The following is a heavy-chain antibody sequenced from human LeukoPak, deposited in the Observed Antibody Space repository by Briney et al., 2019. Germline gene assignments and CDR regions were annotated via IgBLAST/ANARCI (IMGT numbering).Heavy chain of an antibody. J-gene: IGHJ4*02. Sequence: GGSLRLSCAASGFTFSSYWMHWVRQAPGKGLVWVSRINSDGSSTIYADSVKGRFTISRDNAKNTLYLQMNSLRAADTAVYYCARVAPYYDYVWVSPPACFAYWGQGTLVTVSS. V-gene: IGHV3-74*01. CDR1: GFTFSSYW. D-gene: IGHD3-16*01. CDR3: ARVAPYYDYVWVSPPACFAY. CDR2: INSDGSST.